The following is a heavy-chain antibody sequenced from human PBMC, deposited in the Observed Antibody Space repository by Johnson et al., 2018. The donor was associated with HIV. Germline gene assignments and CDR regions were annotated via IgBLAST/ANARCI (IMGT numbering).Heavy chain of an antibody. V-gene: IGHV3-30*02. J-gene: IGHJ3*02. Sequence: QVQLVESGGGVVQPGRSLRLSCAASGFTFSSYGMHWVRQAPGKGLEWVAFIRYDGSNKYYADSVKGRFTISRDNSKNTLYLQMNSLRAEDTAVYYCAKDLSGSYSFGGNAFDIWGQGTMVTVSS. CDR2: IRYDGSNK. D-gene: IGHD1-26*01. CDR1: GFTFSSYG. CDR3: AKDLSGSYSFGGNAFDI.